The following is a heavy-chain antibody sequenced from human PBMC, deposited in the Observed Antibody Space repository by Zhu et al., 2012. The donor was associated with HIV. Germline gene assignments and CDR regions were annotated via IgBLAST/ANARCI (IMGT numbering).Heavy chain of an antibody. CDR2: IYYSGST. J-gene: IGHJ6*03. D-gene: IGHD3-10*01. V-gene: IGHV4-39*01. CDR3: ARTVRVVGYYYMDV. CDR1: GGSISSSSYY. Sequence: QVQLQESGPGLVKPSETLSLTCTVSGGSISSSSYYWGWIRQPPGKGLEWIGSIYYSGSTYYNPSLKSRVTISVDTSKNQFSLKLSSVTAADTAVYYCARTVRVVGYYYMDVWGQRATVTVSS.